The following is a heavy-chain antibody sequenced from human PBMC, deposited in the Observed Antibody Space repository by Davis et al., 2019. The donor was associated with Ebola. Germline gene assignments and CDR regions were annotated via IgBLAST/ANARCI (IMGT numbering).Heavy chain of an antibody. J-gene: IGHJ2*01. CDR2: INSDGSST. CDR3: ASLWNSNQYWYFDL. D-gene: IGHD1-7*01. V-gene: IGHV3-74*01. Sequence: PGGSLRLSCAASGFTFSSYWMHWVRQAPGKGLVWVSRINSDGSSTSYADSVKGRFTISRDNAKNTLYLQMNSLRAEDTAVYYCASLWNSNQYWYFDLWGRGTLVTVSS. CDR1: GFTFSSYW.